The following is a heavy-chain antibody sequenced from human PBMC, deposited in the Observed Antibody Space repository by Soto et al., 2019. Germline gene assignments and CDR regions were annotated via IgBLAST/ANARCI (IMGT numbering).Heavy chain of an antibody. D-gene: IGHD3-22*01. CDR3: ARDYYDSSGYYFGGYWFDP. Sequence: GASVKVSCKASGYTFTGHYIHWVRQAPEQGPEWMGEIGPETGNTNYAQKLQGRVTMTTDTSTSTAYMELRSLRSDDTAVYYCARDYYDSSGYYFGGYWFDPWGQGTLVTVSS. CDR2: IGPETGNT. V-gene: IGHV1-18*04. J-gene: IGHJ5*02. CDR1: GYTFTGHY.